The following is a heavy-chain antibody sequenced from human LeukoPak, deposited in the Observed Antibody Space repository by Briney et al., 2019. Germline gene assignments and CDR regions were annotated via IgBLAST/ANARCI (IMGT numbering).Heavy chain of an antibody. CDR2: INSDGSTT. CDR1: GFTFSSYW. D-gene: IGHD1-26*01. CDR3: ARRSSGSPPYYFDY. J-gene: IGHJ4*02. Sequence: QPGGSLRLSCAASGFTFSSYWRHGVRQAPGKGRVWVSGINSDGSTTNYADSVKGRFTISRDNAKNTLDLQMNSLRAEDTAVYYCARRSSGSPPYYFDYWGQGTLVTVSS. V-gene: IGHV3-74*01.